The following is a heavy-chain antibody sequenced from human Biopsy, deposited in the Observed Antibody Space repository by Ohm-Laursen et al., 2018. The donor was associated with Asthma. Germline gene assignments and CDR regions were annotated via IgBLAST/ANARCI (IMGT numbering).Heavy chain of an antibody. Sequence: ASVKVSCKASGFTFMGYHIFWMRQAPGQGLEWMGRINPNGGGTHYAQKFQGRVTLTRDTSISTAYMDLSALTSDDTAVYFCARGQKSPGDRWFDPWGQGTLVTVSS. J-gene: IGHJ5*02. V-gene: IGHV1-2*06. CDR3: ARGQKSPGDRWFDP. D-gene: IGHD7-27*01. CDR1: GFTFMGYH. CDR2: INPNGGGT.